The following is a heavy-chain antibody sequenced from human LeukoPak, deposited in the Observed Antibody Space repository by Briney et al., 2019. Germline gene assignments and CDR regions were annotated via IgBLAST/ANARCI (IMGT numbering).Heavy chain of an antibody. CDR2: ISYDGSNK. J-gene: IGHJ4*02. Sequence: GRSLRLSCAASGFTFSSYAMHWVRQAPGKGLEWVAVISYDGSNKYYADSVKGRFTISRDNSKNSLYLQMNTLRAEDTAIYYCARETQFCSGGRCHGAFDYWGQGTLVTVS. CDR1: GFTFSSYA. D-gene: IGHD2-15*01. CDR3: ARETQFCSGGRCHGAFDY. V-gene: IGHV3-30*14.